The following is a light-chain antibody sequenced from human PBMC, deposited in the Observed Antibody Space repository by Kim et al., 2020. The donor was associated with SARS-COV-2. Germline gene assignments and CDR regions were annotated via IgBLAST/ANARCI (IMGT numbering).Light chain of an antibody. J-gene: IGLJ1*01. V-gene: IGLV1-40*01. CDR3: QSYYTSLRGYV. Sequence: RVITFCTGGTSNLGAGYDVLWYQHLPRTPPKHLFFGNSNRPAGVLARCSGSKSGTSASLAITGLQAEDEDDYYCQSYYTSLRGYVFGSGTKVTVL. CDR2: GNS. CDR1: TSNLGAGYD.